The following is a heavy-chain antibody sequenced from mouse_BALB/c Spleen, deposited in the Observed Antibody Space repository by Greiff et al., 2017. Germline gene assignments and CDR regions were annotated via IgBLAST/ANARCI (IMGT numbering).Heavy chain of an antibody. CDR3: ARYLTAAFLFDY. CDR2: ISSGGGNT. V-gene: IGHV5-9*03. J-gene: IGHJ2*01. D-gene: IGHD1-2*01. Sequence: EVMLVESGGGLVKPGGSLKLSCAASGFTFSSYTMSWVRQTPEKRLEWVATISSGGGNTYYPDSVKGRFTISRDNPKNNLYLQMSSLRSEDTALYYCARYLTAAFLFDYWGQGTTLTVSS. CDR1: GFTFSSYT.